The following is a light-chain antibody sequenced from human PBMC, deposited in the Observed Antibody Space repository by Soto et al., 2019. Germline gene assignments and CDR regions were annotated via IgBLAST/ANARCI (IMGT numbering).Light chain of an antibody. CDR1: QSINSY. CDR2: AAS. V-gene: IGKV1-39*01. CDR3: QQSYNTPYT. J-gene: IGKJ2*01. Sequence: DIQMTQSPSSLSASVGDRVTITCRASQSINSYLNWYQQKPGKAPKLLIYAASSLQSGVPSRFSGSGSGTDFTLTISSLQPEDFATYYCQQSYNTPYTFGQGTKVDIK.